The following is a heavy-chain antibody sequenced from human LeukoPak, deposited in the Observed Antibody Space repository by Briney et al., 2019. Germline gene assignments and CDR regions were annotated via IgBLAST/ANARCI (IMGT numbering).Heavy chain of an antibody. D-gene: IGHD5-18*01. CDR2: INHSGST. V-gene: IGHV4-34*01. CDR1: GGSFSGYY. J-gene: IGHJ4*02. Sequence: SETLSLTCAVYGGSFSGYYWSWIRQPPGKGLEWIGEINHSGSTNYNPSLKSGVTISVDTSKNQFSLKLSSVTAADTAVYYCAREAGYSYGPFDYWGQGTLVTVSS. CDR3: AREAGYSYGPFDY.